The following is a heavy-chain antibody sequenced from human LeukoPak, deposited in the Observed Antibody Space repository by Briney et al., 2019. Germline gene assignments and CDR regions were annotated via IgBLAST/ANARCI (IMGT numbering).Heavy chain of an antibody. D-gene: IGHD3-10*01. V-gene: IGHV4-31*03. CDR2: IYYSGIT. CDR3: ARVTSGEFADY. J-gene: IGHJ4*02. CDR1: GGSISIGAYY. Sequence: SQTLSLTCTVSGGSISIGAYYWSWIRQHPGKGLEWIGYIYYSGITYYNPSLKSRVTISVDTSKNQFSLYLSSVTAADTAVYYCARVTSGEFADYWGQGTLVTVSS.